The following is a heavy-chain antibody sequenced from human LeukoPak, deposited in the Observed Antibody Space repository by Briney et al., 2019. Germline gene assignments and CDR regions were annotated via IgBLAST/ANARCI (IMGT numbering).Heavy chain of an antibody. CDR1: GFTFSSYA. CDR3: ARALPLGSGSSYYHYGMDV. J-gene: IGHJ6*02. CDR2: ISYDGSNK. V-gene: IGHV3-30-3*01. D-gene: IGHD3-10*01. Sequence: QSGGSLRLSCAASGFTFSSYAMHWVRQAPGKGLEWVAVISYDGSNKYYADSVKGRFTISRDNSKNTLYLQMNSLRAEDTAVYYCARALPLGSGSSYYHYGMDVWGQGTTVTVSS.